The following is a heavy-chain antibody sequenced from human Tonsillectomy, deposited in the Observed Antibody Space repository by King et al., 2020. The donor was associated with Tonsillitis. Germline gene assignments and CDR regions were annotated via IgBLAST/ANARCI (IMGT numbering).Heavy chain of an antibody. CDR2: IYWDVDK. CDR1: GFSLSTSGVG. D-gene: IGHD3-22*01. Sequence: TLKESGPTLVKPTQTLTLTCTFSGFSLSTSGVGVGWIRPPPGKALEWRDLIYWDVDKRDSPSLKSRLTITKDTSKNKVVLTMTNMDPVDTATYYCAHRHDRLYYYDSSGYYFGFFDYWGQGTLVTVSS. V-gene: IGHV2-5*02. CDR3: AHRHDRLYYYDSSGYYFGFFDY. J-gene: IGHJ4*02.